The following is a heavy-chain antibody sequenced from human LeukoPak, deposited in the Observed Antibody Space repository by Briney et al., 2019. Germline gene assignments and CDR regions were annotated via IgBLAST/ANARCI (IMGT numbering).Heavy chain of an antibody. Sequence: GGSLRLSCAASGFTFTNYPMIWVRQAPGRGLTWVSGISGSGGSTYYADSVKGRFTISRDNPRSTLYLQMSSLRAEDTAVYYCARKLSDYAPFDCWGQGTLVTVSS. CDR2: ISGSGGST. V-gene: IGHV3-23*01. CDR3: ARKLSDYAPFDC. CDR1: GFTFTNYP. D-gene: IGHD4-17*01. J-gene: IGHJ4*02.